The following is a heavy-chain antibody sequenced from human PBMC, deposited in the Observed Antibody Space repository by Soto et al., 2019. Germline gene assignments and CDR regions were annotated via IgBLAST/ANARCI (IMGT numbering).Heavy chain of an antibody. CDR1: GYSFSNYW. J-gene: IGHJ4*02. D-gene: IGHD6-13*01. V-gene: IGHV5-51*01. CDR3: ARLSVIGSSWSPIDY. Sequence: GESLKISCKGSGYSFSNYWIAWVRQMPGKGLEWMGIIYPGDSDTTYSPSFQGQVTISADKSISTAYLQWSSLKASDTAMYYCARLSVIGSSWSPIDYWGQGTLVTVSS. CDR2: IYPGDSDT.